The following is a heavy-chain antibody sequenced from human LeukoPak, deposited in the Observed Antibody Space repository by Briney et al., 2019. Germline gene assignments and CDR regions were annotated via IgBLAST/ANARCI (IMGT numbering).Heavy chain of an antibody. V-gene: IGHV3-23*01. CDR1: GLTFSSYG. J-gene: IGHJ6*03. D-gene: IGHD2-15*01. CDR2: ISTTGGTT. CDR3: AKNGDRGAYCSGGTCYPYYYYYMDV. Sequence: GGSLRLSCAASGLTFSSYGMSWVRQAPGRGLEWVSAISTTGGTTYCADSVRGRFTISRDNSRNTLYLQMNSLRAEDTAIYYCAKNGDRGAYCSGGTCYPYYYYYMDVWGKGTTVTISS.